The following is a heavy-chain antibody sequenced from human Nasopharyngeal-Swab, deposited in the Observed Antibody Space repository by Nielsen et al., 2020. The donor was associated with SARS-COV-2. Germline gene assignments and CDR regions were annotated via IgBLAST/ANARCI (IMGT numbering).Heavy chain of an antibody. D-gene: IGHD3-22*01. Sequence: SETLSLTCTVSGGSFTNGDYYWTWLRQSPGKGLEWIGYIRYSGDTLSNPSLKSRLTISVDTSKKQFSLKLNSVTAADTAVYFCAREYYYDSATPNWFDPWGQGTLVTVSS. V-gene: IGHV4-30-4*01. CDR3: AREYYYDSATPNWFDP. CDR1: GGSFTNGDYY. CDR2: IRYSGDT. J-gene: IGHJ5*02.